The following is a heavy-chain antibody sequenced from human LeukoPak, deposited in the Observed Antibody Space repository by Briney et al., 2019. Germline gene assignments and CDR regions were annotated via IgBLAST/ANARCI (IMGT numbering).Heavy chain of an antibody. J-gene: IGHJ5*02. D-gene: IGHD1-26*01. CDR3: ARATRIGRVFWFDP. Sequence: SETLSLTCTVSGGSISSYYWSWIRQPAGKGLEWIGRIYTSGSTNYNPSLKSRVTMSVDTSKNQFSLKLSSVTAADTAVYYCARATRIGRVFWFDPWGQGTLVTVSS. CDR1: GGSISSYY. V-gene: IGHV4-4*07. CDR2: IYTSGST.